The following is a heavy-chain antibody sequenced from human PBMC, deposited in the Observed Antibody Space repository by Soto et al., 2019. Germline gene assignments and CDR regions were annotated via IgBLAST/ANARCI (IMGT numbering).Heavy chain of an antibody. Sequence: RSLTCTVSGGSISSYYWSWIRQPPGKGLEWIGYIYYSGSTNYNPSLKSRVTISVDTSKNQFSLKLSSVTAADTAVYYCARHSSSGWFDPWGQGTLVTVSS. CDR1: GGSISSYY. J-gene: IGHJ5*02. CDR3: ARHSSSGWFDP. D-gene: IGHD6-6*01. V-gene: IGHV4-59*01. CDR2: IYYSGST.